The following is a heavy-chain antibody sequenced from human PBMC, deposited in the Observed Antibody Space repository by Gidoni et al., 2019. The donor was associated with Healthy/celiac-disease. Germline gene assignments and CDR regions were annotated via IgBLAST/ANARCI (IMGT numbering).Heavy chain of an antibody. V-gene: IGHV3-7*01. Sequence: EVQLVESGGGLVQSGGSLRLSCAASGFTFSSYWSSWVRQAQGQGLEWVANIKQDGSEKYYVDAVKGRLTISRDNAKNSLYLQMNSLRAEDTAVYYCARSNFPDYYDSSGYYPWGQGTLVTVSS. D-gene: IGHD3-22*01. J-gene: IGHJ5*02. CDR1: GFTFSSYW. CDR3: ARSNFPDYYDSSGYYP. CDR2: IKQDGSEK.